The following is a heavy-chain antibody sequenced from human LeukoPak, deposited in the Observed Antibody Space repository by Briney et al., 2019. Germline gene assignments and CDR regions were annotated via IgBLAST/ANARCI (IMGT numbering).Heavy chain of an antibody. J-gene: IGHJ4*02. CDR1: GGSVSSGSYY. CDR2: IYYSGST. D-gene: IGHD5-24*01. CDR3: ARDGRDGYNLGSALDY. Sequence: SETLSLTCTVSGGSVSSGSYYWSWIRQPPGKGLEWIGYIYYSGSTYYNPSLKSRVTISVDTSKNQFSLKLSSVTAADTAVYYCARDGRDGYNLGSALDYWGQGTLVTVSS. V-gene: IGHV4-30-4*08.